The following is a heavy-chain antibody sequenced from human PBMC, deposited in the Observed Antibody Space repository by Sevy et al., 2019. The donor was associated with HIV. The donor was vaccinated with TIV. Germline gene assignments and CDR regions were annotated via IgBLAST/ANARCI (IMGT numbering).Heavy chain of an antibody. V-gene: IGHV3-48*02. Sequence: GGSLRLSCAASGFTFSGYSINWVRQAPGKGLEWVSYISGSGSTIYYADSMKGRFTISRDNPKNSVYLQMNSLRDEDSAVYYCARDCKRKCELPEYYFDFWGRGTLVTVSS. CDR2: ISGSGSTI. D-gene: IGHD1-7*01. CDR1: GFTFSGYS. CDR3: ARDCKRKCELPEYYFDF. J-gene: IGHJ4*02.